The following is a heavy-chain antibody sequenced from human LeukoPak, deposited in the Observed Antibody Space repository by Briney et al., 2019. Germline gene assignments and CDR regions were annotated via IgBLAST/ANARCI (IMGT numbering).Heavy chain of an antibody. CDR1: GFTFSSSA. D-gene: IGHD2-15*01. Sequence: GGSLRLSCAASGFTFSSSAMSWVRQAPGKGLEWVSVLSGSVDSTYYADSVKGRFTISRDNSKSTLYLQMNSLRAEDTAIYYCAKYMYPHSHYGMDVWGQGTTVTVSS. J-gene: IGHJ6*02. CDR2: LSGSVDST. CDR3: AKYMYPHSHYGMDV. V-gene: IGHV3-23*01.